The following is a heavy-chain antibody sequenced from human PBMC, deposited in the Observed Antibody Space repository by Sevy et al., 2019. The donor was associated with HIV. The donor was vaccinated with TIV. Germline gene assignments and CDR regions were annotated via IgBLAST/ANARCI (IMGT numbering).Heavy chain of an antibody. CDR1: GFTFSSYS. J-gene: IGHJ5*02. CDR3: ARESNIVARMGWFDP. V-gene: IGHV3-21*01. D-gene: IGHD2-15*01. CDR2: ISSSSSYI. Sequence: GESLKISCAASGFTFSSYSMNWVRQAPGKGLEWVSSISSSSSYIYYADSVKGRFTISRDNAKNSLYLQMNSLRAEDTAVYYCARESNIVARMGWFDPWGQGTLVTVSS.